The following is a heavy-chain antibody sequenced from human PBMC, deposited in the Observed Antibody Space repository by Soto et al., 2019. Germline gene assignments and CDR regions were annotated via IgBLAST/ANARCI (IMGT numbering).Heavy chain of an antibody. V-gene: IGHV1-46*01. J-gene: IGHJ4*02. CDR3: ARSSFGGNYKYYFDY. Sequence: SVKVSCKASGYTFTSYYMHWVRQAPGQGLEWMGIINPSGGSTSYAQKFQGRVTMTRDTSTSTVYMELSSLRSEDTAVYYCARSSFGGNYKYYFDYWGQGTLVTVS. D-gene: IGHD2-21*02. CDR2: INPSGGST. CDR1: GYTFTSYY.